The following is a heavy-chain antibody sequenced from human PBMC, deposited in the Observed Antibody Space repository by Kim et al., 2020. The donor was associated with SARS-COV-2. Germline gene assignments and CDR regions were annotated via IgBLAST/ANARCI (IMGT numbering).Heavy chain of an antibody. J-gene: IGHJ3*01. D-gene: IGHD5-12*01. CDR3: XXLPDXIPGPFDV. V-gene: IGHV3-11*01. Sequence: GGSLRLSCTASGFIFSDYYMAWIRQAPGKGLECLSYIHVTGITIYYADSVXGRXXXSXXNAXXSLFXXMDSLRAEDTXXXYCXXLPDXIPGPFDVXXQGTXXTXSS. CDR2: IHVTGITI. CDR1: GFIFSDYY.